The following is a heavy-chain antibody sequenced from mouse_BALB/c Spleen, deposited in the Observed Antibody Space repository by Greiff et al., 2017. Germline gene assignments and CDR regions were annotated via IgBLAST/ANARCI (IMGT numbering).Heavy chain of an antibody. V-gene: IGHV5-9-3*01. CDR2: ISSGGSYT. CDR3: ARAEGYYGNYWYFDV. J-gene: IGHJ1*01. CDR1: GFTFSSYA. D-gene: IGHD2-1*01. Sequence: EVNVVESGGGLVKPGGSLKLSCAASGFTFSSYAMSWVRQTPEKRLEWVATISSGGSYTYYPDSVKGRFTISRDNAKNTLYLQMSSLRSEDTAMYYCARAEGYYGNYWYFDVWGAGTTVTVSS.